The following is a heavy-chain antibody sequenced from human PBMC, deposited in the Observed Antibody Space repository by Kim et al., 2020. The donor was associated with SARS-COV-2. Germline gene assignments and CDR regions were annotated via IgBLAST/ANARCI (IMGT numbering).Heavy chain of an antibody. Sequence: GGSLRLSCAASGFTFSSYGMHWVRQAPGKGLEWVAVISYDGSNKYYADSVKGRFTISRDNSKNTLYLQMNSLRAEDTAVYYCAKDVQYDFWSGYFDYWGQGTLVTVSS. CDR3: AKDVQYDFWSGYFDY. J-gene: IGHJ4*02. CDR1: GFTFSSYG. V-gene: IGHV3-30*18. CDR2: ISYDGSNK. D-gene: IGHD3-3*01.